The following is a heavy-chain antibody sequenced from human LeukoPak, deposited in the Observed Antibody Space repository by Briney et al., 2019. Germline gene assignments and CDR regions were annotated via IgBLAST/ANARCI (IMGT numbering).Heavy chain of an antibody. Sequence: ASVKVSCKASGYTFTSYGISWVRQAPGQGLEWMGWISAYSGNTNYAQKLQGRVTMTTDTSTSTAYMELRSLRSDDTAVYYCARDYYGSGSLLPLDYWGQGTLVTVSS. D-gene: IGHD3-10*01. CDR1: GYTFTSYG. J-gene: IGHJ4*02. CDR3: ARDYYGSGSLLPLDY. CDR2: ISAYSGNT. V-gene: IGHV1-18*01.